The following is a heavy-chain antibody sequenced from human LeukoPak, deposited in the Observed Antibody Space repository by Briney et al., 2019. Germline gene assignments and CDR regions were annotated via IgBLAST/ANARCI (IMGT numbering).Heavy chain of an antibody. D-gene: IGHD2-21*01. CDR2: INPNSGGT. CDR3: ARAAYDSNWFDP. J-gene: IGHJ5*02. V-gene: IGHV1-2*02. CDR1: GYIFTGYY. Sequence: ASVKVSCKASGYIFTGYYMHWVRQAPGQGLEWMGWINPNSGGTNYAQKFQGRVTMTRDTSISTAYMKLSRLRSDDTAVYYCARAAYDSNWFDPWGQGTLVTVSS.